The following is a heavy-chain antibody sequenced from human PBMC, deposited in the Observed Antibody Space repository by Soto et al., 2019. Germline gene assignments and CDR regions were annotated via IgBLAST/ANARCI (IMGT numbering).Heavy chain of an antibody. J-gene: IGHJ6*02. V-gene: IGHV3-74*01. CDR1: GLSFNIYW. Sequence: EVQLVESGGGLVQPGGSLRLSCAASGLSFNIYWMHWVRQVPGKGLVWLARINSDGSHTIYVDSVKGRFTISRDNAKNTVFLQMDSLREEDTGVYYCAGGMAGWDVWGQGTTVTVSS. CDR2: INSDGSHT. CDR3: AGGMAGWDV.